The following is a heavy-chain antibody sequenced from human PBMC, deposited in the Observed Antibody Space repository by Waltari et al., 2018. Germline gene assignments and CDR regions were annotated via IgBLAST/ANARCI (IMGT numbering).Heavy chain of an antibody. CDR3: ARGRYCSGGSCYLEAFDI. J-gene: IGHJ3*02. Sequence: QVQLQESGPGLVKPSETLSPTCTVSGCSISRYYWSWILPPAAKGLEWIGRIYTSGSTNYNPSLKSRVTMSVDTSKNQFSLKLSAVTAADTAVYYCARGRYCSGGSCYLEAFDIWGQGTMVTVSS. CDR2: IYTSGST. CDR1: GCSISRYY. V-gene: IGHV4-4*07. D-gene: IGHD2-15*01.